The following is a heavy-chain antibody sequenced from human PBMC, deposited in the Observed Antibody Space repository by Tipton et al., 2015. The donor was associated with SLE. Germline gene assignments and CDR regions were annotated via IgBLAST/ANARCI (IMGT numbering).Heavy chain of an antibody. Sequence: TLSLTCSVSGGSIISHYWTWIRQPPGKGLEWIGYIYFTGATNYNPSLKSRVTISVDTSKNQFSLKLSSVTAADTAPYYCARGGSWFASWGQGTPVTVSS. V-gene: IGHV4-59*11. CDR2: IYFTGAT. CDR3: ARGGSWFAS. J-gene: IGHJ5*01. CDR1: GGSIISHY. D-gene: IGHD3-10*01.